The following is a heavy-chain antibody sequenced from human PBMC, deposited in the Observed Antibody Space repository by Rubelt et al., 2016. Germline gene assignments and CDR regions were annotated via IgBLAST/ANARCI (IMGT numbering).Heavy chain of an antibody. CDR1: GGTSRTYS. CDR2: IIPILGVA. J-gene: IGHJ4*02. Sequence: QVQLVQSGAEVKKPGSSVKVSCKASGGTSRTYSISWVRQAPGQGLEWMGRIIPILGVANYGQKFHGRVTITADKSTSTAYMELSSLTSEDTAVYYCARDDCSSTSCSPQGWGQGTLVTVSS. CDR3: ARDDCSSTSCSPQG. D-gene: IGHD2-2*01. V-gene: IGHV1-69*04.